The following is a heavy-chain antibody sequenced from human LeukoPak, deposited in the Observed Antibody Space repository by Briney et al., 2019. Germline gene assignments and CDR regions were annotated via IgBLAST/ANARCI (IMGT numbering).Heavy chain of an antibody. CDR3: ARGWPGDY. V-gene: IGHV3-73*01. D-gene: IGHD6-19*01. J-gene: IGHJ4*02. Sequence: GGSLRLSCAASGFTFSGSAMHWVRQASGKGLEWVGRIRSKANSYATAYAASVKGRLTISRDDSKNTLYLQMNSLRAEDTAVYYCARGWPGDYWGQGTLVTVSS. CDR1: GFTFSGSA. CDR2: IRSKANSYAT.